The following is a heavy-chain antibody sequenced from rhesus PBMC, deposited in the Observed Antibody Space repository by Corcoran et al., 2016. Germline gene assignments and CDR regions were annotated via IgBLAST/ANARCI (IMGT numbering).Heavy chain of an antibody. V-gene: IGHV1-70*01. J-gene: IGHJ4*01. Sequence: QEQLVQSGAEVKKPGASVKVSCKASGYIFTSYVISWLRQAPGQGFEWMGGIHPGFDNIIYSQKFQGRVTITADMSTSTVYMELSSLRSEDMAVYYCAAVEVEYCTGSGCYWNYFDYWGQGVLVTVSS. CDR2: IHPGFDNI. CDR1: GYIFTSYV. CDR3: AAVEVEYCTGSGCYWNYFDY. D-gene: IGHD2-21*01.